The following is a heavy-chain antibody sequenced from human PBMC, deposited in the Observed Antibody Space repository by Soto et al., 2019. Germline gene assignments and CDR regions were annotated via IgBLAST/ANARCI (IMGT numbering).Heavy chain of an antibody. Sequence: PSDSLSPTSNPSGYSISSYYWGWIRQPPGKEMEWIGYVSPIWGSAYNPSLQSRVAISLDTSKSQFSLELTSVTATDTAVYYCAKSLWDSSGWKTDYWVQGTLVT. CDR3: AKSLWDSSGWKTDY. D-gene: IGHD6-19*01. CDR2: VSPIWGS. V-gene: IGHV4-4*08. CDR1: GYSISSYY. J-gene: IGHJ4*02.